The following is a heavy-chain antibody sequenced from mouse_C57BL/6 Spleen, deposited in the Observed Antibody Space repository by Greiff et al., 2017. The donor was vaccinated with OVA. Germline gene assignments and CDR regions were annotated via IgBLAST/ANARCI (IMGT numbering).Heavy chain of an antibody. D-gene: IGHD2-4*01. Sequence: VQLQQSGPELVKPGASVKIPCKASGYTFTDYNMDWVKQSHGKSLEWIGDINPNNGGTIYNQKFKGKATLTVDKSSSTAYMELRSLTSEDTAVYYCARTPTKDYDYDGYAMDYWGQGTSVTVSS. CDR1: GYTFTDYN. J-gene: IGHJ4*01. V-gene: IGHV1-18*01. CDR2: INPNNGGT. CDR3: ARTPTKDYDYDGYAMDY.